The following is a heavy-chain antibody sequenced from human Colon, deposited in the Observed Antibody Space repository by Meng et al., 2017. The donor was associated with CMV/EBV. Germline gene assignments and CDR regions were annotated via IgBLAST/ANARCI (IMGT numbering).Heavy chain of an antibody. Sequence: ASVKVSCKTSGYSFSTYDIHWVRQASGQGLEWMGWMNPNSGHTAYAQKLQGRVTMTRDTSMTTAYLEMTSLRSDDTAVYYCVRGRVVGGGWGQGTLVTVSS. J-gene: IGHJ4*02. CDR3: VRGRVVGGG. D-gene: IGHD2-21*01. CDR1: GYSFSTYD. CDR2: MNPNSGHT. V-gene: IGHV1-8*01.